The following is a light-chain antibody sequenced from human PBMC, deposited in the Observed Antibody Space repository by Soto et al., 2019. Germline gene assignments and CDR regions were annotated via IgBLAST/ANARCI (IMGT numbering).Light chain of an antibody. Sequence: LMTQSPATLSLSPGERATLSCRASQSVTTTLAWYQQRPGQAPRLLIYDASTRATGTPARFSGSGSGTEFTLTISSLQSEDFAVYDCQQYKKGPPMFTFGQGTKVEIK. J-gene: IGKJ2*01. CDR3: QQYKKGPPMFT. CDR1: QSVTTT. V-gene: IGKV3-15*01. CDR2: DAS.